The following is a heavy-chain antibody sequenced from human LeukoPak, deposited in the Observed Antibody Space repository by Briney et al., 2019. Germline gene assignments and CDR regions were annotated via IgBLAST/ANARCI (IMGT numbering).Heavy chain of an antibody. CDR1: GFTFSSYW. D-gene: IGHD5-18*01. CDR3: ASKWIQLWDNWFDP. CDR2: IKQDGSEK. J-gene: IGHJ5*02. Sequence: GGSLRLSCAASGFTFSSYWMSWVRRAPGKGLEWVANIKQDGSEKYYVDSVKGRFTISRDNAKNSLYLQMNSLRAEDTAVYYCASKWIQLWDNWFDPWGQGTLVTVSS. V-gene: IGHV3-7*01.